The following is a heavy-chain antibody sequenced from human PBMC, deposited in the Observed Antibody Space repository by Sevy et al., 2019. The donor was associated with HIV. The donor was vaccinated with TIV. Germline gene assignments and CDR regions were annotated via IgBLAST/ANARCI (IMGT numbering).Heavy chain of an antibody. CDR2: IKSNTDGGTT. Sequence: GGSLRLSCAASDFTFTNAWMNWVRQAPGKGLEWVGRIKSNTDGGTTDHAAPVKGRFTISRDDSNNTLFLQTKSLKPENTAVYYCATDTSLYYYGSGSYYGPWIDYWGQGTLVTVSS. J-gene: IGHJ4*02. D-gene: IGHD3-10*01. CDR1: DFTFTNAW. V-gene: IGHV3-15*07. CDR3: ATDTSLYYYGSGSYYGPWIDY.